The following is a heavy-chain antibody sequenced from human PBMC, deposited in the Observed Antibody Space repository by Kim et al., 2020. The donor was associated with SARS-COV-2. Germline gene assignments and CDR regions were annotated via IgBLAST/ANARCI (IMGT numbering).Heavy chain of an antibody. CDR2: IYYSGST. J-gene: IGHJ4*02. CDR1: GGSISSSSYY. D-gene: IGHD6-6*01. CDR3: ARLVEYYFDY. Sequence: SETLSLTCTVSGGSISSSSYYWGWIRQPPGKGLEWIGSIYYSGSTYYNPSLKSRVTISVDTSKNQFSLKLSSVTAADTAVYYCARLVEYYFDYWGQGTLVTVSS. V-gene: IGHV4-39*01.